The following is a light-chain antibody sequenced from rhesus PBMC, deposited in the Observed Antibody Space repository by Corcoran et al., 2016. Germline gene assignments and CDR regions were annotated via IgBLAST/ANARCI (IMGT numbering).Light chain of an antibody. CDR1: QGITDE. V-gene: IGKV1-18*01. CDR2: EAS. CDR3: QHSYSTPYS. Sequence: DIQMTQSPSSLSASVGDRVTITCRASQGITDELAWYQQKPGETPKLLIYEASSLQSGIPSRFSGSGSGTDFTLTISSLQPEDFATYYCQHSYSTPYSFGQGTKVEIK. J-gene: IGKJ2*01.